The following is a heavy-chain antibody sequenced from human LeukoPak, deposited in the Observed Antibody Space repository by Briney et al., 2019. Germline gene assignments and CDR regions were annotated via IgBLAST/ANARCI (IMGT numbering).Heavy chain of an antibody. D-gene: IGHD1-26*01. CDR3: ARGSKWEHLDY. CDR1: GYSFSTYG. CDR2: ISAYNGNT. J-gene: IGHJ4*02. V-gene: IGHV1-18*01. Sequence: ASVKASCKASGYSFSTYGITWVRQAPGQGLEWVGWISAYNGNTNYAQKLQGRVTMTTDTSTNTAYMELRSLRSDDTAVYYCARGSKWEHLDYWGQGTLVTVSS.